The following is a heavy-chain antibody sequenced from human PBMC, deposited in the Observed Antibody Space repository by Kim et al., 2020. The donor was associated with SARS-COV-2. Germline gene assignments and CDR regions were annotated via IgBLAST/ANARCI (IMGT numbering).Heavy chain of an antibody. J-gene: IGHJ4*02. V-gene: IGHV1-18*01. CDR3: ARDPGDYEPIDY. D-gene: IGHD4-17*01. Sequence: SYAQKLQGRVTMTTNTSTSAAYMELRSLRSDDTAVYYCARDPGDYEPIDYWGQGTLVTVSS.